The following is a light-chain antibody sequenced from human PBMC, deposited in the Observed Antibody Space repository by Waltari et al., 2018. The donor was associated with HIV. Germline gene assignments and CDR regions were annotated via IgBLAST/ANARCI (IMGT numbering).Light chain of an antibody. J-gene: IGLJ2*01. CDR3: QSVDSSGTYPVI. CDR1: ALPKQY. V-gene: IGLV3-25*03. CDR2: KDS. Sequence: SYELTQSPSVSVSPGQTARITCSGDALPKQYAFWYQQKPGQAPVLLTYKDSERPSGIPERFSGSSSGKTVTLTISGVQAEDEADYYCQSVDSSGTYPVIFGGGTKLTVL.